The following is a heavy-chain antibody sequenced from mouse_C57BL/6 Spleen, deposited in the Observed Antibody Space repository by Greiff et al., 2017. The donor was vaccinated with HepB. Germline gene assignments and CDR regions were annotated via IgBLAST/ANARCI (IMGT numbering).Heavy chain of an antibody. CDR2: INPNNGGT. Sequence: EVKLQQSGPELVKPGASVKISCKASGYTFTDYYMNWVKQSHGKSLEWIGDINPNNGGTSYNQKFKGKATLTVDKSSSTAYMELRSLTSEDSAVYYCARCSKLPFAYWGQGTLVTVSA. CDR1: GYTFTDYY. V-gene: IGHV1-26*01. J-gene: IGHJ3*01. CDR3: ARCSKLPFAY.